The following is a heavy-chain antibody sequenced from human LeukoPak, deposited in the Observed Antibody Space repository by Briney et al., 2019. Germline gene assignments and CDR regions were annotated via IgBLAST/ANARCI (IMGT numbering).Heavy chain of an antibody. D-gene: IGHD6-19*01. CDR3: ARDSERAVADY. V-gene: IGHV3-30*03. CDR1: GFTFSSYG. Sequence: SGGSLGLSCAASGFTFSSYGMHWVRQAPGKGLEWVAVISYDGSNRYYVDSVKGRFTISRDNSKNTLYLQMNSLRAEDTAVYYCARDSERAVADYWGQGTLVTVSS. J-gene: IGHJ4*02. CDR2: ISYDGSNR.